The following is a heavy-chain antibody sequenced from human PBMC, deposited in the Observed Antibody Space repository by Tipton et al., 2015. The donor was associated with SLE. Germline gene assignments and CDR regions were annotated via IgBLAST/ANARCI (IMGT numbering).Heavy chain of an antibody. Sequence: SLRLSCAASGFTFSSYAMHWVRQAPGKGLEWVAVISYDGSNKYYADSVKGRFTISRDNSKNTLYLQMNSLRAEDTAVYYCAREGKRITAFGPFDIWGQGTMVTVSS. D-gene: IGHD3-3*01. V-gene: IGHV3-30*04. CDR2: ISYDGSNK. CDR3: AREGKRITAFGPFDI. CDR1: GFTFSSYA. J-gene: IGHJ3*02.